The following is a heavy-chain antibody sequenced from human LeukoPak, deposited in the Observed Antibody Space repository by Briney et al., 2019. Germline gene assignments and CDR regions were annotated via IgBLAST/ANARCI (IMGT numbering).Heavy chain of an antibody. CDR3: ARCGSSGGYFDY. D-gene: IGHD2-15*01. CDR1: GGSISSGGYS. CDR2: IYYSGST. V-gene: IGHV4-31*03. J-gene: IGHJ4*02. Sequence: SETLSLTCTVSGGSISSGGYSWSWIRQHPGKGLEWIGYIYYSGSTYYNPSLKSRVTISVDTSKNQFSLKLSSVTAADTAVYYCARCGSSGGYFDYWGQGTLVTVSS.